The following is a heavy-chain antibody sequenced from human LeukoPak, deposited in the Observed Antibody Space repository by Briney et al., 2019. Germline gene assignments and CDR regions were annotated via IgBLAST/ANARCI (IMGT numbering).Heavy chain of an antibody. Sequence: PGGSLRLSCAASGFTFSSYSMNWVRQAPGKGLEWVSSISSSSSYIYYADSVKGRFTISRDNAKNSLYLQMNSLRAEDTAVYYCARGDSGSYYGLRGFDYWGQGTLVTVSS. CDR3: ARGDSGSYYGLRGFDY. D-gene: IGHD1-26*01. J-gene: IGHJ4*02. CDR2: ISSSSSYI. V-gene: IGHV3-21*01. CDR1: GFTFSSYS.